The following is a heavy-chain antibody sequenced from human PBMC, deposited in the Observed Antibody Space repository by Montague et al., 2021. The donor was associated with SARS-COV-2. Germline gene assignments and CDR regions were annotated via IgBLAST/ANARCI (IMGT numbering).Heavy chain of an antibody. CDR3: ARALYCSDGSCYPNWFDP. V-gene: IGHV4-59*01. D-gene: IGHD2-15*01. J-gene: IGHJ5*02. CDR2: IYYSGST. CDR1: GGSISSYY. Sequence: SETLSLTCTVSGGSISSYYWSWIRQPPGKGLEWIGYIYYSGSTNXXPSLKSRVTISVDTSKNQFSLKLSSVTAADKAVYYCARALYCSDGSCYPNWFDPWGQGTLVTVSS.